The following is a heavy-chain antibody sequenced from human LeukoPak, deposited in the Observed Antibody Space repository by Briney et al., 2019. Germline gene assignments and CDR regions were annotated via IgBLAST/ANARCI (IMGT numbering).Heavy chain of an antibody. Sequence: GGSLRLSCAASGFTLSSYAMSWVRQAPGKGLEWVSAISGSGGSTYYADSVKGRFTISRDNSKNTPYLQMNSLRAEDTVVYYCARVRGYSGYDFGYWGQGTLVTVSS. J-gene: IGHJ4*02. V-gene: IGHV3-23*01. D-gene: IGHD5-12*01. CDR3: ARVRGYSGYDFGY. CDR2: ISGSGGST. CDR1: GFTLSSYA.